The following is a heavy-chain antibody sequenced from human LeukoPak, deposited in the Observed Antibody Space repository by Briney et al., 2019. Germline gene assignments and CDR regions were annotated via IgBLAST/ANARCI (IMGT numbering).Heavy chain of an antibody. Sequence: SETLSLTCAVSGGSISSGGYSWSWIRQPPGKCLEWIGYIYHSGSTYYNPSLKSRVTISVDRSKNQFSLKLSSVTAADTAVYYCARAGELGYCSSTSCLYGGNAFDIWGQGTMVTVSS. CDR3: ARAGELGYCSSTSCLYGGNAFDI. D-gene: IGHD2-2*01. J-gene: IGHJ3*02. V-gene: IGHV4-30-2*01. CDR1: GGSISSGGYS. CDR2: IYHSGST.